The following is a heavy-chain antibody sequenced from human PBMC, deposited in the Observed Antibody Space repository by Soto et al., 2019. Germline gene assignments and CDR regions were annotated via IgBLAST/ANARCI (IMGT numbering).Heavy chain of an antibody. V-gene: IGHV3-43*01. Sequence: GRSLRLSCAASGFTFDDYTMHWVRQAPGKGLEWVSLISGDGGSTYYADSVKGRFTISRDNSKNSLYLQMNSLRTEDTALYYCAKSKWELLGYFDYWGQGTLVTVSS. CDR2: ISGDGGST. D-gene: IGHD1-26*01. CDR3: AKSKWELLGYFDY. J-gene: IGHJ4*02. CDR1: GFTFDDYT.